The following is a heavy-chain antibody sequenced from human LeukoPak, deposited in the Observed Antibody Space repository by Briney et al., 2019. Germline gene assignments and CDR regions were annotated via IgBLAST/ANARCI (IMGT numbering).Heavy chain of an antibody. D-gene: IGHD3-3*01. CDR3: ARDRGGYYDFWSGYSFYYYYGMDV. V-gene: IGHV3-30-3*01. Sequence: GGSLRLSCAASGFTFSSYAMHWVRQAPGKGLEWVAVISYDGSNKYYADSVKGRFTISRDNSKNTLYLQMNSLRAEDTAVYYCARDRGGYYDFWSGYSFYYYYGMDVWGQGTTVTVSS. J-gene: IGHJ6*02. CDR2: ISYDGSNK. CDR1: GFTFSSYA.